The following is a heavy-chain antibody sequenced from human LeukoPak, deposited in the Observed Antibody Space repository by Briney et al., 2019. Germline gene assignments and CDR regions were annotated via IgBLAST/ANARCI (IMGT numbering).Heavy chain of an antibody. J-gene: IGHJ3*02. D-gene: IGHD3-22*01. CDR2: MHYSGIT. CDR1: GGSISSSSYY. Sequence: SETLSLTCTVSGGSISSSSYYWGWIRQPPGKGLEWIGSMHYSGITYYNPSLKSRVTISVDTSKNQFSLKLTSVAAADTAVYYCARGGTYYYDSLDAFDIWGQGTMVTVSS. V-gene: IGHV4-39*07. CDR3: ARGGTYYYDSLDAFDI.